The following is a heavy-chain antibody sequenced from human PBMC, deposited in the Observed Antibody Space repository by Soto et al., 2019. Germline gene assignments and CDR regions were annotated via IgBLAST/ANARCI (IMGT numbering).Heavy chain of an antibody. J-gene: IGHJ5*02. CDR2: ISGNDGSA. V-gene: IGHV3-23*01. D-gene: IGHD6-19*01. Sequence: CIKLSCAASGFPLCNYAMSWVCQAPGKGLEWVSGISGNDGSAYYADPVEGRFTISRDNSKSTLYLQMNSLRAEDTAVYYFSKGGSYSSGWKTWLDPWGEATLGTVYS. CDR3: SKGGSYSSGWKTWLDP. CDR1: GFPLCNYA.